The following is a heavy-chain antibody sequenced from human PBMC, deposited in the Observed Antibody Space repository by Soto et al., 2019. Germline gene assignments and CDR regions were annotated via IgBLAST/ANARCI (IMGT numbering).Heavy chain of an antibody. J-gene: IGHJ5*02. Sequence: KPSETLSLTCTVSGGSISNYYWSWSRQSAEKRLEWIGRVSSTGSSYYNPSLKSRVTISVDTSKNQVSLNLTSVTAADTAVYYCARGVPAAGTDWFDPWGQGTLVTVSS. V-gene: IGHV4-4*07. CDR1: GGSISNYY. CDR3: ARGVPAAGTDWFDP. D-gene: IGHD6-13*01. CDR2: VSSTGSS.